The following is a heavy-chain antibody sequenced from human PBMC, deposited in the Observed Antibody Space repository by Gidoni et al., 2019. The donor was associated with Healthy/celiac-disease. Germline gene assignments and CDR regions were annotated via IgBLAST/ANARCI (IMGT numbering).Heavy chain of an antibody. J-gene: IGHJ4*02. CDR1: GFTFSSYS. Sequence: EVQLVESGGGLVKPGGSLRLSCPASGFTFSSYSMNWVRQAPGKGLEWVSSISSSISYIYYADSVKGRFTISRDNAKNSLYLQMNSLRAEDTAVYYCARDRVTTSIQVDYWGQGTLVTVSS. V-gene: IGHV3-21*01. CDR2: ISSSISYI. CDR3: ARDRVTTSIQVDY. D-gene: IGHD4-17*01.